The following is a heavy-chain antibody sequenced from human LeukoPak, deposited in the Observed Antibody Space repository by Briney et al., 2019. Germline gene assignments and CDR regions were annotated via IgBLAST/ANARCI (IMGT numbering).Heavy chain of an antibody. CDR3: ARRCRTPPFMVRGSYMDV. Sequence: PSETLSLTCTVSGYSISSGYYWGWIRQPPGKGLEWIGSIYHSGSTYYNPSLKSRVTISVDTSKNQFSLKLSSVTAADTAVYYCARRCRTPPFMVRGSYMDVWGKGTTVTISS. CDR2: IYHSGST. CDR1: GYSISSGYY. D-gene: IGHD3-10*01. J-gene: IGHJ6*03. V-gene: IGHV4-38-2*02.